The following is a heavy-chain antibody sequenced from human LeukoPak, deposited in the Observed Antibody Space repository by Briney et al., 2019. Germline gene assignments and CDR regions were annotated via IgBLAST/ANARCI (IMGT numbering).Heavy chain of an antibody. J-gene: IGHJ4*02. Sequence: ASVKVSCKASGYTFTDYYMHWVRQAPGQGLEWMGRINPNSGGTNYAQKFQGRVTMTRDTSISTAYMELSRLRSDDTAVYYCARGIITPYYYDSSGYQDYFDYWGQGTLVTVSS. D-gene: IGHD3-22*01. CDR3: ARGIITPYYYDSSGYQDYFDY. V-gene: IGHV1-2*06. CDR2: INPNSGGT. CDR1: GYTFTDYY.